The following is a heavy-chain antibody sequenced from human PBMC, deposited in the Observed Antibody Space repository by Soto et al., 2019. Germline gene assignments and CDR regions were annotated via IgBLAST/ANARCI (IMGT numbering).Heavy chain of an antibody. CDR1: GGSISSGGYY. D-gene: IGHD3-22*01. CDR2: IYYSGST. V-gene: IGHV4-31*03. J-gene: IGHJ4*02. CDR3: AREAFYYDSSGHYFDY. Sequence: SETLSLTCTVSGGSISSGGYYWSWIRQHPGKGLEWIGYIYYSGSTYYNPSLKSRVTISVDTSKNQFSLKLSSVTAADTAVYYCAREAFYYDSSGHYFDYWGQGTLVTVS.